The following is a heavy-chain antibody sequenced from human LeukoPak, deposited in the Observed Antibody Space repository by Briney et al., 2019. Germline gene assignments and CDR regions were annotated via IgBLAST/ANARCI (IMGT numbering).Heavy chain of an antibody. V-gene: IGHV4-39*01. CDR3: ARHFCDSSGYSTPDDAFDI. D-gene: IGHD3-22*01. CDR1: GGSISSSSYY. CDR2: IYYSGST. Sequence: SETLSLTCTVSGGSISSSSYYWGWIRQPPGKGLEWFASIYYSGSTYYNPSLKSRVTISVDTSKNQFSLKLSSVTAADTAVYYCARHFCDSSGYSTPDDAFDIWGQGTMVTVSS. J-gene: IGHJ3*02.